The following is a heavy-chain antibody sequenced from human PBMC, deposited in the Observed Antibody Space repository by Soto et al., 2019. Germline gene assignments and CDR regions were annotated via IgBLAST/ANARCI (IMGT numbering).Heavy chain of an antibody. CDR2: INPNSGGT. CDR3: ARAVYSSSNYFDY. Sequence: VASVKVSCKASGYTFTGYYMHWVRQAPGQGLEWMGWINPNSGGTNYAQKFQGRVTMTRDTSISTAYMELSRLRSDDTAVYYCARAVYSSSNYFDYWGQGTLVTVS. J-gene: IGHJ4*02. V-gene: IGHV1-2*02. D-gene: IGHD6-6*01. CDR1: GYTFTGYY.